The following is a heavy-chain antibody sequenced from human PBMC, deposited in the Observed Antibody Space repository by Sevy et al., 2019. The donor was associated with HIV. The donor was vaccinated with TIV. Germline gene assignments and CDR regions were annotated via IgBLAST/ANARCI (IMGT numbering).Heavy chain of an antibody. V-gene: IGHV3-48*02. D-gene: IGHD3-3*01. CDR1: GFTFSSYS. CDR3: ARDGSGYGTYYFDY. Sequence: GGSLRLSCAASGFTFSSYSMNWVRQAPGKGLEWVSYISSSSTIYYADSVKGRFTISRDNAKNSLYLQMNSLRDEDTAVYYCARDGSGYGTYYFDYWGQGTLVTVSS. CDR2: ISSSSTI. J-gene: IGHJ4*02.